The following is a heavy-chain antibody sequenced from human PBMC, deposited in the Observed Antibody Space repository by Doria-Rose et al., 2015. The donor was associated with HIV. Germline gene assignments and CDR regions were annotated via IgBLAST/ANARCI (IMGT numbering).Heavy chain of an antibody. CDR1: GVSLSSPGMG. D-gene: IGHD6-13*01. Sequence: TLKESGPVLVKPTETLTLTCTVSGVSLSSPGMGVSWIRQPPGKALEWLANIFSDDGRSYKSSLKSRLTISRGTSKSQVVLTMTDMDPVDTATYYCARIKSSRWYHKYYFDFWGQGTLVIVSA. CDR2: IFSDDGR. J-gene: IGHJ4*02. V-gene: IGHV2-26*01. CDR3: ARIKSSRWYHKYYFDF.